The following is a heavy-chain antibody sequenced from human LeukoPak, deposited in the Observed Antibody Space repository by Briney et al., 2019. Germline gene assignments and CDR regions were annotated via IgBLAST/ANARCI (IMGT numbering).Heavy chain of an antibody. Sequence: PGGSLRLSCAASGFIFSRYSMNWVRQAPGKGLEWVASMSVGSGLIHYAESVRGRFTVSRDNAENSLYLQMKSLRADDTAVYFCAREFEGTASGAGYWGQGTLVTVSS. CDR3: AREFEGTASGAGY. CDR1: GFIFSRYS. J-gene: IGHJ4*02. D-gene: IGHD3-16*01. CDR2: MSVGSGLI. V-gene: IGHV3-21*01.